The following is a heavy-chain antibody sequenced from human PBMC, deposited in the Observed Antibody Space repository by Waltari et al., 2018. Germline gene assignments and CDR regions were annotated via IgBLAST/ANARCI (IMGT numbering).Heavy chain of an antibody. V-gene: IGHV3-15*01. J-gene: IGHJ4*02. Sequence: EEQLVESGGGLVQPGGSLRPSCAASAFSFTNAWMIWVRPAPGKGLEWVGRIKSKRDGATTDYAAPVKGRFTISRDDSKNTLYLQMNSLKTEDTAVYYCITDDTGHDWGYWGQGTLVTVSS. CDR2: IKSKRDGATT. D-gene: IGHD5-12*01. CDR3: ITDDTGHDWGY. CDR1: AFSFTNAW.